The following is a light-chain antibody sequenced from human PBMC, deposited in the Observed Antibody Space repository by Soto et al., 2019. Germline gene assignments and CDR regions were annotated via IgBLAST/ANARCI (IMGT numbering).Light chain of an antibody. Sequence: DIQMTRIPSTLSASVGDRVTITCRASHGISTWLAWYQQKSGKAPKLLIYDASRLESGVPPRFSGSGSGTEFTLTITSLQPEDFATYYCQQYNSYSPGYTFGQGTKLDIK. CDR1: HGISTW. V-gene: IGKV1-5*01. CDR3: QQYNSYSPGYT. J-gene: IGKJ2*01. CDR2: DAS.